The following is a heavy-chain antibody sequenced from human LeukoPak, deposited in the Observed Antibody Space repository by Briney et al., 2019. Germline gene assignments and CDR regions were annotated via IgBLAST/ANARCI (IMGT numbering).Heavy chain of an antibody. Sequence: GGSLRLSCAASGFTFSSYEMNWVRQAPGKGLEWVSSISSSSSYIYYADSLKGRFTISRDNAKNSLYLQMNSLRVEDTAVYYCAKLAKYFYGWETYYFFEHWGQGTPVTASS. J-gene: IGHJ4*02. CDR1: GFTFSSYE. CDR3: AKLAKYFYGWETYYFFEH. V-gene: IGHV3-21*01. D-gene: IGHD3-10*01. CDR2: ISSSSSYI.